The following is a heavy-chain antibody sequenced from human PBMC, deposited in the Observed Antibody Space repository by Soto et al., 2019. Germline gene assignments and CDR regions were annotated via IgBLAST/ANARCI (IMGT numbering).Heavy chain of an antibody. CDR2: TSAYNGNT. V-gene: IGHV1-18*01. CDR3: ARDPPPADY. J-gene: IGHJ4*02. CDR1: GYPFASYA. Sequence: QVQLVQSGAEVKKPGASVTVSCKASGYPFASYAISWMRQAPGQGLEGMGWTSAYNGNTNYAQKLQGRVTMTKDTAPSTAYMELRSLRSDDTAVYYCARDPPPADYGGQGTVVTVSS.